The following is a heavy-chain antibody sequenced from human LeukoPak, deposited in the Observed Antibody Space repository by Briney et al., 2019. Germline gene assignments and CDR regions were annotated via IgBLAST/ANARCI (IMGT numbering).Heavy chain of an antibody. CDR3: TSWGDTTAEYFQR. J-gene: IGHJ1*01. CDR1: GFTFNRCW. Sequence: GGSLRLSCVVSGFTFNRCWMNWVRQAPGKGLEWVAHINPDGRDTYYVDSVKGRCTISRDNAQNSMYLRMNSLRVEDTAVYYCTSWGDTTAEYFQRWGQGTLVTVSS. V-gene: IGHV3-7*01. CDR2: INPDGRDT. D-gene: IGHD2-21*02.